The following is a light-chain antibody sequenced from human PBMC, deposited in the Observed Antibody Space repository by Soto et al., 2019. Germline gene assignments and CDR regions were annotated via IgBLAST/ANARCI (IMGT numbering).Light chain of an antibody. Sequence: AIQLTQSPSSLSASVGDRVIVTCRASQDIISDLAWYRQKPGNAPDLLIYAASSLESGVPSRFSGSGSGTDFTLTINSLQHEDFATYYCQQYKAYPITFGQGTRMEIK. CDR3: QQYKAYPIT. CDR1: QDIISD. CDR2: AAS. V-gene: IGKV1-13*02. J-gene: IGKJ5*01.